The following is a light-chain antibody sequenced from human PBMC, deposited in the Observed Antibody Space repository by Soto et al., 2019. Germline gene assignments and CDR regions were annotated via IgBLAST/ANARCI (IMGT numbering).Light chain of an antibody. Sequence: DTLMTQSPSSVSASIGDRVILTCRASRDISTWLAWYQQKPGQAPKLLISKASNLQSGVPSRFSGSGSGREFTLIISSLQPDDFATYFCHQANSFPRTFVQGTKVDIK. V-gene: IGKV1-12*01. CDR3: HQANSFPRT. CDR1: RDISTW. CDR2: KAS. J-gene: IGKJ1*01.